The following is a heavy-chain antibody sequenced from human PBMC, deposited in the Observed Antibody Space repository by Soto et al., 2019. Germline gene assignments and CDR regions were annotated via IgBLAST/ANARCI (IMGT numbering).Heavy chain of an antibody. Sequence: SGGSLRLSCAASRFTFSSYEMNWVRQAPGKGLEWVSYISGGATSIYYADSVKGRFTISRDNAKNSLYLHMNSLRAEDTAVYYCARGIVGADYGMDVWGQGTTVTVSS. J-gene: IGHJ6*02. D-gene: IGHD1-26*01. CDR3: ARGIVGADYGMDV. CDR2: ISGGATSI. V-gene: IGHV3-48*03. CDR1: RFTFSSYE.